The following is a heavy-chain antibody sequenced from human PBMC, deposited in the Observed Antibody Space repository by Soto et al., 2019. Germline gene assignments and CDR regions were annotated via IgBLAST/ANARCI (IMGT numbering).Heavy chain of an antibody. V-gene: IGHV3-74*01. CDR3: ARDGEGY. CDR1: GFTFSSNW. D-gene: IGHD2-21*01. J-gene: IGHJ4*02. CDR2: INTDGSAT. Sequence: EAQLVESGGGLVQPGGSLRLSCAASGFTFSSNWMHWVRQVPGKGLVWVSRINTDGSATSYVDSVKGRFTISRDNAKNTLYLQMNSLRVEDTAVYYCARDGEGYWGQGTLVTVSS.